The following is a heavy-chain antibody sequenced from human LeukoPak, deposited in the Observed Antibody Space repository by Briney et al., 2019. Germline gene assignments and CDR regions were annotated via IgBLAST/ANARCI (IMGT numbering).Heavy chain of an antibody. CDR1: GGSISSYY. CDR2: IYYSGST. CDR3: ARAVTPAAVRYYYYYGMNV. J-gene: IGHJ6*02. Sequence: SETLSLTCTVSGGSISSYYWSWIRQPPGKGLEWIGYIYYSGSTNYNPSLKSRVTISVDTSKNQFSLKLSSVTAADTAVYYCARAVTPAAVRYYYYYGMNVWGQGTTVTVSS. V-gene: IGHV4-59*12. D-gene: IGHD2-2*01.